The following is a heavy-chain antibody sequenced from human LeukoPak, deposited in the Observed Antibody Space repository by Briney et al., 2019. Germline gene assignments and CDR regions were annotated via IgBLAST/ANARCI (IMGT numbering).Heavy chain of an antibody. V-gene: IGHV3-30*18. J-gene: IGHJ4*02. Sequence: GGSLRLSCAASGFTFSSYGMHWVRQAPGKGLEWVAVISYDGSNKYYADSVRGRFTISRDNSKNTLYLQMNSLRAEDTAVYYCAKDRVAVAGTFDYWGQGTLVTVSS. CDR1: GFTFSSYG. D-gene: IGHD6-19*01. CDR3: AKDRVAVAGTFDY. CDR2: ISYDGSNK.